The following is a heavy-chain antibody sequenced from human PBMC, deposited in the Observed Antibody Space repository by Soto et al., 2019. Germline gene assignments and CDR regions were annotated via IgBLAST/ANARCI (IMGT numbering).Heavy chain of an antibody. D-gene: IGHD6-13*01. CDR2: ISSNSAYI. CDR3: TRDASRDSSARGWFDP. Sequence: GSLRLSCAASGFTFRSFTMNWVRQAPGKGLEWVSTISSNSAYIYYTDALRGRFTISRDNAKNSLHLQMNSLRAEDTAVYYCTRDASRDSSARGWFDPWGPGTLVTVSS. CDR1: GFTFRSFT. V-gene: IGHV3-21*01. J-gene: IGHJ5*02.